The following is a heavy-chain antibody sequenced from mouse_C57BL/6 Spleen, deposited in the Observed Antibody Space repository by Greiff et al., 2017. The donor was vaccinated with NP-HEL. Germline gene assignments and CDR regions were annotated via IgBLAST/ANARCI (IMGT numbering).Heavy chain of an antibody. CDR3: ARDYYGSSTRYYAMDY. Sequence: QLQPPGTELVKPGASVKLSCKASGYTFTSYWMHWVKQRAGQGLEWIGNINPSNGGTNYNEKFKSKATLTVDKSPSTAYMQLSSLTSDDSAVYYCARDYYGSSTRYYAMDYWGQGTSVTVSS. D-gene: IGHD1-1*01. CDR1: GYTFTSYW. CDR2: INPSNGGT. V-gene: IGHV1-53*01. J-gene: IGHJ4*01.